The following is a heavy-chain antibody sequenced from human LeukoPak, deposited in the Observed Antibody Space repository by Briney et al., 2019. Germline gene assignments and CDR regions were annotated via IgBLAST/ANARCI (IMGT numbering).Heavy chain of an antibody. CDR1: GFTFSDYY. CDR2: ISSSGSTI. D-gene: IGHD3-22*01. CDR3: ARDLDHYYDSSGYIDY. V-gene: IGHV3-11*01. J-gene: IGHJ4*02. Sequence: GGSLRLSCAASGFTFSDYYMSWIRQAPGKGLEWVSYISSSGSTIYYADSVKGRFTIPRDNAKNSLYLQMNSLRAEDTAVYYCARDLDHYYDSSGYIDYWGQGTLVTVSS.